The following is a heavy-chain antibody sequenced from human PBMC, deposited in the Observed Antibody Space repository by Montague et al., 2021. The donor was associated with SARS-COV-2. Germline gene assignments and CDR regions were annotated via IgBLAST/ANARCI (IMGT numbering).Heavy chain of an antibody. J-gene: IGHJ4*02. CDR3: TRPRGAATGRTDY. Sequence: SVKVSCKASGYTFTAYYIHWVRQAPGQGLEWMGWINPNNGDTDYAQKFQGRVTMTRDTSVNTAYMELKTLKSGDTAVYYCTRPRGAATGRTDYWGQGSLVTVSS. V-gene: IGHV1-2*02. CDR1: GYTFTAYY. D-gene: IGHD1-1*01. CDR2: INPNNGDT.